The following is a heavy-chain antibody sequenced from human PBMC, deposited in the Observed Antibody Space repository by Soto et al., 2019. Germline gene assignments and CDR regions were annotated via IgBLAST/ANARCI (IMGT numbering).Heavy chain of an antibody. CDR3: ARLGPSIAVAEDDAFDI. V-gene: IGHV1-46*01. J-gene: IGHJ3*02. CDR2: INPSGGST. Sequence: GASVKVSCKASGYTFTSYYMHWVRQAPGQGLEWMGIINPSGGSTSHAQKFQGRVTMTRDTSTSTVYMELSSLRSEDTAVYYCARLGPSIAVAEDDAFDIWGQGTMVTVSS. D-gene: IGHD6-19*01. CDR1: GYTFTSYY.